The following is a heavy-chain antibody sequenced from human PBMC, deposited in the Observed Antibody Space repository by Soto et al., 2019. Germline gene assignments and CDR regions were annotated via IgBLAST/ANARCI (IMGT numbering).Heavy chain of an antibody. V-gene: IGHV3-33*01. CDR2: IWSDGSSK. CDR3: AGGRIAAAGL. D-gene: IGHD6-13*01. J-gene: IGHJ4*02. CDR1: GFTFSSYG. Sequence: QEHLVESGGGVVQPGRSLRLSCVASGFTFSSYGMHWVRQAPGKGLELVAVIWSDGSSKHYADSVKGRFTVSRDNSKTSLFLEMNTLRAEDTAVYYCAGGRIAAAGLWGQGTLVTVSS.